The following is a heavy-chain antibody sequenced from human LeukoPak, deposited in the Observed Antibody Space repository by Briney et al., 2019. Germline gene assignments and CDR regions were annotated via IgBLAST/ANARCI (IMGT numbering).Heavy chain of an antibody. Sequence: GALRLSCAASGFTFSSYSMNWVRQAPGKGLEWVSSISSSSSYIYYADSVKGRFAISRDNAKNSLYLQMNSLRAEDAAVYYCARDGGLVRGVIIRGDYFDYWGQGTLVTVSS. CDR3: ARDGGLVRGVIIRGDYFDY. J-gene: IGHJ4*02. CDR2: ISSSSSYI. D-gene: IGHD3-10*01. V-gene: IGHV3-21*01. CDR1: GFTFSSYS.